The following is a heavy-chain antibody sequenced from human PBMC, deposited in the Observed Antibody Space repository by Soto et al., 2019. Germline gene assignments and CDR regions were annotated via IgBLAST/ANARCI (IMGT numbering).Heavy chain of an antibody. D-gene: IGHD3-10*01. Sequence: QVQLQQWGAGLLKPSETLSLTCAVYGGSFSGYQWTWIRQTPGKGLEWIGEINDSGNINYDPSLKRRVPNLGGTAQKQISPKLSSGTAADTAGYYCARGLIPWFGEVSRRGGYYFYLEVWGKGTTVTVSS. J-gene: IGHJ6*03. CDR3: ARGLIPWFGEVSRRGGYYFYLEV. CDR2: INDSGNI. V-gene: IGHV4-34*01. CDR1: GGSFSGYQ.